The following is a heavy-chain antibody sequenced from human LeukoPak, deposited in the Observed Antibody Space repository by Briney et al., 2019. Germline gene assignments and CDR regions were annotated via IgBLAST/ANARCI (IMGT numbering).Heavy chain of an antibody. V-gene: IGHV4-59*01. Sequence: SETLSLTCTVPGGSISSSYWSWIRQPPGKGLEWIGYIYYSGSTNYNPSLKSRVTISVDTSKNQFSLKLSSVTAADTAVYYCAREPGAYCGGDRYDADAFDIWGQGTMVTVSS. D-gene: IGHD2-21*02. CDR2: IYYSGST. CDR1: GGSISSSY. J-gene: IGHJ3*02. CDR3: AREPGAYCGGDRYDADAFDI.